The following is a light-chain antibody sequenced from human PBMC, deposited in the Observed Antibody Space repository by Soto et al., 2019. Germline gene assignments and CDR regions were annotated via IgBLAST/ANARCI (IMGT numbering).Light chain of an antibody. Sequence: DIQMTHSPSSLSASVGDRVTITCRASQSISSYLNWYQQKPGKAPKVLIYAASSLQSGVPSRFSGSGSGTEFTLTISSLQPEDFTTYYCQQGYSTPNTFGQGTRLEIK. CDR3: QQGYSTPNT. CDR1: QSISSY. V-gene: IGKV1-39*01. CDR2: AAS. J-gene: IGKJ5*01.